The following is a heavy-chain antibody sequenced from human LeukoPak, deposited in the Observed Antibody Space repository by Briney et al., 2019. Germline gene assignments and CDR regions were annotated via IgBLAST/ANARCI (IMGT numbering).Heavy chain of an antibody. CDR2: IIGSGNSI. V-gene: IGHV3-23*01. CDR1: GFTFNTYA. J-gene: IGHJ5*02. Sequence: PGGSLRLSCAASGFTFNTYAMSWVRQAPGKGLEWVSLIIGSGNSIHYADSVKGRFTISRDNFENTVFLQLNSLRPEDTAVYYCAKHGDNVWGSFRFGLDHWGQGTLVTVSS. D-gene: IGHD3-16*02. CDR3: AKHGDNVWGSFRFGLDH.